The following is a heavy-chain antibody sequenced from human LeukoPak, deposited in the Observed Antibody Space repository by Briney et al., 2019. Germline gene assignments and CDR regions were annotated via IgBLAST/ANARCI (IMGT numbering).Heavy chain of an antibody. V-gene: IGHV4-31*03. CDR2: IYYSGST. D-gene: IGHD4-17*01. CDR1: GGSISSGGYY. J-gene: IGHJ4*02. Sequence: PSETLSLTCTVSGGSISSGGYYWSWIRQHPGKGLEWIGYIYYSGSTYYNPSLKSRVTISVDTSKNQFSLKLSSVTSADTAVYYCARGLVRYGDYGYFDYWGQGTLVTVSS. CDR3: ARGLVRYGDYGYFDY.